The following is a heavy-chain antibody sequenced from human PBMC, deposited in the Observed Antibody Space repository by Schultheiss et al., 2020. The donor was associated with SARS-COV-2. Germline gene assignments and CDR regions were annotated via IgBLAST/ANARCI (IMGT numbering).Heavy chain of an antibody. Sequence: GGSLRLSCAASGFTFSSYAMSWVRQAPGKGLEWVAVISYDGSNKYYADSVKGRFTISRDNSKNTLYLQMNSLRAEDTAVYYCARDDTYCGGDCLLDYWGQGTLVTVSS. CDR2: ISYDGSNK. CDR3: ARDDTYCGGDCLLDY. D-gene: IGHD2-21*01. J-gene: IGHJ4*02. V-gene: IGHV3-30*07. CDR1: GFTFSSYA.